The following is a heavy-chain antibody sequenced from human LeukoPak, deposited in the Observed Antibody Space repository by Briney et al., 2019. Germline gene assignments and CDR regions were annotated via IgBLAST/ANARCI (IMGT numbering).Heavy chain of an antibody. CDR2: IYYSGST. CDR1: GGSISNHY. V-gene: IGHV4-59*11. Sequence: PSETLSLTCTVSGGSISNHYWSWIRQPPGKGLEWIGYIYYSGSTNYNPSLKSRVTMSVDTSKNQFSLKLSSVTAADTAVYYCARLRDWFDPWGQGRLVTVSS. CDR3: ARLRDWFDP. J-gene: IGHJ5*02.